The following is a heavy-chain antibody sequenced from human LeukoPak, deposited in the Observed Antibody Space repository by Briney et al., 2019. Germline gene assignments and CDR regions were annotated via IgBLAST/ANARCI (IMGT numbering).Heavy chain of an antibody. J-gene: IGHJ6*04. D-gene: IGHD5-12*01. CDR1: GFTFSSYG. Sequence: PGRSLRLSCAASGFTFSSYGMHWVRQAPGKGLEWVAVISYDGSNKYYADSVKGRFTISRDNSKNTLYLQMNSLRSEDTAVYYCARDDGEVATGYYYGMDVWGKGTTVTVSS. CDR2: ISYDGSNK. CDR3: ARDDGEVATGYYYGMDV. V-gene: IGHV3-30*03.